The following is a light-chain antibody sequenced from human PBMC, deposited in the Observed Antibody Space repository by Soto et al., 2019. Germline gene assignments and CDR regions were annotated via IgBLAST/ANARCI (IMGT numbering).Light chain of an antibody. V-gene: IGKV1-17*01. J-gene: IGKJ4*01. CDR1: QGIRKD. Sequence: DIQMTQSPSSLSASVGDRVTITCRASQGIRKDLGWYQQKPGKAPKRLIYDASSLQSGVPSRFSGSGSGIEFTLTISSLQPDDFATYYCQQHSSYPLTFGGGTKVEIK. CDR2: DAS. CDR3: QQHSSYPLT.